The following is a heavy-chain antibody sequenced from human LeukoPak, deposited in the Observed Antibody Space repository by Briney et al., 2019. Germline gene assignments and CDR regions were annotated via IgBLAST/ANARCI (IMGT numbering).Heavy chain of an antibody. CDR1: GGSISSSSYN. J-gene: IGHJ5*02. D-gene: IGHD6-13*01. CDR2: IDNSGST. V-gene: IGHV4-39*01. Sequence: SETLSLTCTVSGGSISSSSYNWGWIRQPPGKGLEWIGGIDNSGSTYYNPSLKSRVTISVDMSKNQFSLKLSSVTAADTAVYYCARPPGVAAAWFDPWGQGTLVTVSS. CDR3: ARPPGVAAAWFDP.